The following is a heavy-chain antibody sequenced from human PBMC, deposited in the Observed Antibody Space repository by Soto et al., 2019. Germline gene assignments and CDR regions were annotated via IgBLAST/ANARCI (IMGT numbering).Heavy chain of an antibody. CDR2: ISPVIGTT. V-gene: IGHV1-69*06. CDR1: GDIFDNYA. J-gene: IGHJ5*02. CDR3: ARYYSGYDPALNRFDP. Sequence: SVKVSCKASGDIFDNYAISWVRQAPGQGLEWLGGISPVIGTTHYAQRFQGRLTITADRSTMTTYMELSGLKSEDTAIYFCARYYSGYDPALNRFDPWGQGTLVTVSS. D-gene: IGHD5-12*01.